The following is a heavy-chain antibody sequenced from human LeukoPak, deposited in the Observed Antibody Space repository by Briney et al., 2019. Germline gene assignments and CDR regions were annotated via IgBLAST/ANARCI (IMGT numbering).Heavy chain of an antibody. CDR2: ISGSGGST. CDR1: GFTFSSYA. CDR3: ATEGDLKVTTAEYFQH. D-gene: IGHD4-17*01. Sequence: PGGSLRLSCAASGFTFSSYAMSWVRQAPGKGLEWVSAISGSGGSTYYADSVKGRFTISRDNSKNTLYLQMNSLRAEDTAVYYCATEGDLKVTTAEYFQHWGQGTLVTVSS. V-gene: IGHV3-23*01. J-gene: IGHJ1*01.